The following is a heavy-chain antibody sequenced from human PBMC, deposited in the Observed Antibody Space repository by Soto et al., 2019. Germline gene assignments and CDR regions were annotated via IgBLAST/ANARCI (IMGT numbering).Heavy chain of an antibody. V-gene: IGHV3-30*18. CDR2: ISYDGSNK. CDR3: AKDRGTGSYYRFTRGMDV. J-gene: IGHJ6*02. D-gene: IGHD3-10*01. Sequence: QVQLVESGGGVVQPGRSLRLSCAASGFTFSSYGMHWVRQAPGKGLEWVAVISYDGSNKYYADSVKGRFTISRDNSKNTLYLQMNSLRAEDTAVYYCAKDRGTGSYYRFTRGMDVWGQGTTVTVSS. CDR1: GFTFSSYG.